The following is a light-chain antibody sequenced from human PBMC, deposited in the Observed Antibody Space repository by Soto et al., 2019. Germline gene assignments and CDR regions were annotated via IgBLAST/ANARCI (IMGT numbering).Light chain of an antibody. CDR1: QTISSW. CDR3: QHYNSYSEA. V-gene: IGKV1-5*03. Sequence: QISPSPSTLSGSVGDRVTITCRASQTISSWLAWYQQKPGKAPKLLIYKASTLKSGVPSRFSGSGSGTEFTLTISSLQPDDFATYYCQHYNSYSEAFGQGTKVDIK. J-gene: IGKJ1*01. CDR2: KAS.